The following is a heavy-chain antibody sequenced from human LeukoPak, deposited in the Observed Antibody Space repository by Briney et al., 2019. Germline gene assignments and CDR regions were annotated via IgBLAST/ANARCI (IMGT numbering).Heavy chain of an antibody. D-gene: IGHD3-10*01. CDR3: ASSYGAGRSLGY. CDR1: GDSVSSNSAA. J-gene: IGHJ4*02. Sequence: SQTLSLTCAISGDSVSSNSAAWNWIRQSPTRGLEWLRRAYYRSKWYCDYPVSVRRRISIHPDTSKNQFSLQLNSVTPCDMAVYYCASSYGAGRSLGYWGQGTLVTVSS. V-gene: IGHV6-1*01. CDR2: AYYRSKWYC.